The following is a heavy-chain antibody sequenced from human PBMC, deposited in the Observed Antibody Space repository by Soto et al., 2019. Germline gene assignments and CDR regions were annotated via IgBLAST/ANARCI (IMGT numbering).Heavy chain of an antibody. V-gene: IGHV3-23*01. Sequence: PGGSLRLSCAASGFTFSSYAMSWVRQAPGKGLEWVSAISGSGGSTYYADSVKGRFTISRDNSKNTLYLQMNSLRAEDTAVYYCAKQYCTNGVCYYGMDVWGQGTTVTVSS. J-gene: IGHJ6*02. CDR3: AKQYCTNGVCYYGMDV. CDR1: GFTFSSYA. D-gene: IGHD2-8*01. CDR2: ISGSGGST.